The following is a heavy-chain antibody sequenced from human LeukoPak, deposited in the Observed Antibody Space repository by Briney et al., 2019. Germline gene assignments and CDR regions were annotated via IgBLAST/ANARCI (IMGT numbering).Heavy chain of an antibody. Sequence: PSETLSLTCTVSGGSISSYYWSWIRQPPGKGLEWIGYIYYSGSTNYNPSLKSRVTISVDTSKNQFSLKLSSVTAADTAVYYCARNPNGALSPVDFWGQGTLVTVSS. V-gene: IGHV4-59*01. CDR1: GGSISSYY. J-gene: IGHJ4*02. CDR2: IYYSGST. CDR3: ARNPNGALSPVDF. D-gene: IGHD2-8*01.